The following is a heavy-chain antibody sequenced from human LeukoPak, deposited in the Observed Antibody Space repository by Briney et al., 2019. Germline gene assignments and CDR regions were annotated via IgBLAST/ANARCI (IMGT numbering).Heavy chain of an antibody. CDR1: GFTFSRYW. D-gene: IGHD3-10*01. J-gene: IGHJ4*02. Sequence: GGSLRLSCAASGFTFSRYWMHWGRRAPGKGLVWVSRINSDGSSTTYGDSVKGRFTISRDNAKNTVYLQMNSLRAEDTAVYYCATSLLMWFGELEDYWGQGTPVTVSS. CDR3: ATSLLMWFGELEDY. CDR2: INSDGSST. V-gene: IGHV3-74*03.